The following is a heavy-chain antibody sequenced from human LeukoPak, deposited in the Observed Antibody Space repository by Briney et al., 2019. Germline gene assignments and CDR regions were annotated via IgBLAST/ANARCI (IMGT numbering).Heavy chain of an antibody. J-gene: IGHJ6*02. V-gene: IGHV1-2*02. CDR1: GYTFTGYY. CDR2: INPYSGGT. CDR3: ARGALGYCSSTSCWGKYYYYGMDV. D-gene: IGHD2-2*01. Sequence: ASVKVSYKPSGYTFTGYYMLWVRQAPGQGLEWMGWINPYSGGTNYAQKFQGRVTMTRDTSISTAYMELSRLRSDDTAVYYCARGALGYCSSTSCWGKYYYYGMDVWGQGTTVTVSS.